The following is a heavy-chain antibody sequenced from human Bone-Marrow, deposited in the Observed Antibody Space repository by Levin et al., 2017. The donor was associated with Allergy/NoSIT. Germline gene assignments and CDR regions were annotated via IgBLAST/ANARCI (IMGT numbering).Heavy chain of an antibody. J-gene: IGHJ3*02. CDR3: AREVAGDYGAFDI. CDR1: GYTFTGYY. D-gene: IGHD4-17*01. V-gene: IGHV1-2*06. Sequence: ASYTASGYTFTGYYFHWVRQAPGQGLEWMGRINPNSGVTDYAEKFQGRVTLTRNTAIRTTYMELGGLRSDDTAVYYCAREVAGDYGAFDIWGQGTRIIVSA. CDR2: INPNSGVT.